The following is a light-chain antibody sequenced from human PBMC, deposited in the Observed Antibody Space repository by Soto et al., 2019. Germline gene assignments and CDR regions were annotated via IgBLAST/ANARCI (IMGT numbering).Light chain of an antibody. CDR1: QGISNF. Sequence: DIQMTQSPSSLSASVGDRVTITCRASQGISNFVAWYQQIPGKVPQLLISEASTLQSGVSSRFSGSGSGTDFTLTINHLQPEDVGTYYCQKYNRAPFTFGPGTKVGIK. CDR3: QKYNRAPFT. J-gene: IGKJ3*01. CDR2: EAS. V-gene: IGKV1-27*01.